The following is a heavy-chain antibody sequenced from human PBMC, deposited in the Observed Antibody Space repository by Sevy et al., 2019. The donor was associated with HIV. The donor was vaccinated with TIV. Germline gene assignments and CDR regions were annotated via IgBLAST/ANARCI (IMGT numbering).Heavy chain of an antibody. J-gene: IGHJ4*02. Sequence: GGSLRLSCAASGFTFSSYGMHWVRQAPGKGLEWVAVLSFDGSKKYYADSVKGRFTISRDNSKNTLYLQMSSLRPEDTAVYYCVKEGSSSSWYDPYYFDYWGQGTLVTVSS. CDR3: VKEGSSSSWYDPYYFDY. CDR1: GFTFSSYG. CDR2: LSFDGSKK. V-gene: IGHV3-30*18. D-gene: IGHD6-13*01.